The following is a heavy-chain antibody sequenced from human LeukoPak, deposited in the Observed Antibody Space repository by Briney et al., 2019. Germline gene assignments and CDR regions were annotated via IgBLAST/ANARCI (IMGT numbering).Heavy chain of an antibody. J-gene: IGHJ6*02. D-gene: IGHD6-13*01. CDR2: IYYSGST. CDR1: GGSISSYY. CDR3: ARHDGGAAAGVYYYYYGMDV. Sequence: SETLSLTCTVSGGSISSYYWSWIRQPPGKGLEWIGYIYYSGSTNYNPSFKSRVAISVDTSKNQFSLKLSSVTAADTAVYYCARHDGGAAAGVYYYYYGMDVWGQGTTVTVSS. V-gene: IGHV4-59*08.